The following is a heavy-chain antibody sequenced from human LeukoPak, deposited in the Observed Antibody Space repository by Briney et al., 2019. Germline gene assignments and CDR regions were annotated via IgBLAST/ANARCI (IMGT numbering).Heavy chain of an antibody. V-gene: IGHV3-30-3*01. CDR1: GFTFSSYA. CDR3: ARLEPTRTYYYYYGMDV. J-gene: IGHJ6*02. Sequence: GGSLRLSCAASGFTFSSYAMHWVRQAPGKGLEWVAVISYDGSNKYYADSVKGRFTISRDNSKNTLYLQMNGLRAEDTAVYYCARLEPTRTYYYYYGMDVWGQGTTVTVSS. CDR2: ISYDGSNK. D-gene: IGHD1-1*01.